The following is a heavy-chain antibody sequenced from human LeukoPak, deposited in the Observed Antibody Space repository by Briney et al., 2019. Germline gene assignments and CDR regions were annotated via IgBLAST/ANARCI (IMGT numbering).Heavy chain of an antibody. CDR3: ARNGDYVPDDAFDI. J-gene: IGHJ3*02. CDR2: IIPIFGTA. D-gene: IGHD4-17*01. CDR1: GGTFSSYA. V-gene: IGHV1-69*05. Sequence: SVKVSCKASGGTFSSYAISGVRQAPGQGLEWMGRIIPIFGTANYAQKFQGRVTITTDESTSTAYMELSSLRSEDTAVYYCARNGDYVPDDAFDIWGQGTMVTVSS.